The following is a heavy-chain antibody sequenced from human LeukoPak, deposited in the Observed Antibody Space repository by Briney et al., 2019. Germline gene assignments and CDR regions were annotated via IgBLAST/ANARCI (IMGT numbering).Heavy chain of an antibody. J-gene: IGHJ4*02. V-gene: IGHV1-46*01. CDR3: ARLRSSGWLYYFDY. CDR2: INPSGGST. D-gene: IGHD6-19*01. Sequence: ASVKVSCKASGYTFTGYYMHWVRQAPGQGLEWVGIINPSGGSTSYAREFQGRVTMTRDTSTSTDYMELSSLRSEDTAVYYCARLRSSGWLYYFDYWGQGTLVTVSS. CDR1: GYTFTGYY.